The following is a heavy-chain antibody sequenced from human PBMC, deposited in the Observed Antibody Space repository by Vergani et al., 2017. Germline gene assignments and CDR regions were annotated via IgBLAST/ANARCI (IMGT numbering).Heavy chain of an antibody. CDR2: IIPIFGTA. CDR1: GGTFSSYA. J-gene: IGHJ4*02. D-gene: IGHD6-19*01. Sequence: QVQLVQSGAEVKKPGSSVKVSCKASGGTFSSYAISWVRQAPGQGLEWMGRIIPIFGTANYAQKFQGRVTITADEPTSTAYIELSSLRSEDTAVYYCARQIAVAGTPRPFDYWGQGTLVTVSS. CDR3: ARQIAVAGTPRPFDY. V-gene: IGHV1-69*18.